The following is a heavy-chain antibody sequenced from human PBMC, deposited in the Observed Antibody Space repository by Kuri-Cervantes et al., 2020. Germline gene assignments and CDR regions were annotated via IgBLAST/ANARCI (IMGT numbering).Heavy chain of an antibody. J-gene: IGHJ2*01. CDR3: AREGGYSSGWYDWYFDL. V-gene: IGHV3-21*01. CDR2: ISSSSTYI. Sequence: GGSLRLSGAASGFTFSSYSMNWVRQALGEGLEWVSSISSSSTYIYYADSVKGRFTISRDNAKNSLYLQMNSLRAEDTAVYYCAREGGYSSGWYDWYFDLWGRGTLVTVSS. CDR1: GFTFSSYS. D-gene: IGHD6-19*01.